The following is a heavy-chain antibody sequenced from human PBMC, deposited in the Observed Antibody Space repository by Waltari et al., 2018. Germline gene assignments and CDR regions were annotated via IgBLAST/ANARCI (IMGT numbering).Heavy chain of an antibody. CDR1: GGTFTSDS. CDR3: AGGDGGYYYYKMDV. J-gene: IGHJ6*03. CDR2: SMPDISET. V-gene: IGHV1-69*02. Sequence: QVQLVQSGAEAKKPGSSVRVSCGAAGGTFTSDSVTWVRQAPGKGLKWMGRSMPDISETKYAVKFQGRITITADKSTGTVYMELSSLRSDDTAVYYCAGGDGGYYYYKMDVWGQGTTVTVSS. D-gene: IGHD3-10*01.